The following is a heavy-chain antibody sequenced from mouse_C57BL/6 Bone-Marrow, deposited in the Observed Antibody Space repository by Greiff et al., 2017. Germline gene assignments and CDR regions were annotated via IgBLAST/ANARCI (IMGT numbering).Heavy chain of an antibody. J-gene: IGHJ4*01. V-gene: IGHV2-2*01. CDR2: IWRGGST. Sequence: VQLQEPGPGLVQPSQSLSITCTVSGYSLTSYGVNWVSQSPGQGLEWLGVIWRGGSTAKNTAFITRQGISTANTKSRVFFRMNSRQADDTAIVYCGRGYDYLNYYAMDDWGQGTSVTVSS. CDR3: GRGYDYLNYYAMDD. CDR1: GYSLTSYG. D-gene: IGHD2-4*01.